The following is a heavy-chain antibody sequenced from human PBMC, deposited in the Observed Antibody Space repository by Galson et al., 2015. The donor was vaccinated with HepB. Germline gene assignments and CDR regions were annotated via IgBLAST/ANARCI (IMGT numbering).Heavy chain of an antibody. J-gene: IGHJ3*02. CDR2: IGTAGDT. CDR1: GFTFSSYD. D-gene: IGHD3-16*01. Sequence: SLRLSCAASGFTFSSYDMHWVRQATGKGLEWVSAIGTAGDTYYPGSVKGRFTISRENAKNSLYLQMNSLRAGDTAVYYCARVFKYDHVWGSFDAFHIWGPGTMVAVSS. V-gene: IGHV3-13*01. CDR3: ARVFKYDHVWGSFDAFHI.